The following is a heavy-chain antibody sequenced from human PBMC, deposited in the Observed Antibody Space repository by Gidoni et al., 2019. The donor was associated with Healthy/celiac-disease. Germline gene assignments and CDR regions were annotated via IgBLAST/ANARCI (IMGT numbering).Heavy chain of an antibody. Sequence: EVQLVESGGGLVQPGGSLRLSCAASGFTFSSYSMNWVRQAPGKGLEWVSYISSSSSTIYYADSVKGRFTISRDNAKNSLYLQMNSLRAEDTAVYYCARDVCSSTSCHYGMDVWGQGTTVTVSS. CDR2: ISSSSSTI. CDR3: ARDVCSSTSCHYGMDV. V-gene: IGHV3-48*01. CDR1: GFTFSSYS. D-gene: IGHD2-2*01. J-gene: IGHJ6*02.